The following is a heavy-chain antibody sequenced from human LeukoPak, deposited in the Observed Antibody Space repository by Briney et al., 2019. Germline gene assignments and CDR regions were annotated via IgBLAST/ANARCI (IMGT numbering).Heavy chain of an antibody. J-gene: IGHJ4*02. Sequence: GGSLRLSCAASGFTFSSYAMSWVRQAPGKGLEWVSAISGSGGSTYYADSVKGRFTISRDNSKNTLYLQMNSLRAEDTAVYYCAKDQSRYFDWSTFDYWGQGTLVTVSS. V-gene: IGHV3-23*01. CDR3: AKDQSRYFDWSTFDY. CDR1: GFTFSSYA. CDR2: ISGSGGST. D-gene: IGHD3-9*01.